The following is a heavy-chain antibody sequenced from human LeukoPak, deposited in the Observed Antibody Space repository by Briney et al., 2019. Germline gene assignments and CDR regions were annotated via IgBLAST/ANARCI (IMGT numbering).Heavy chain of an antibody. CDR2: IYYSGST. D-gene: IGHD6-13*01. CDR3: ARVERGQQLVGGGY. J-gene: IGHJ4*02. V-gene: IGHV4-39*07. Sequence: SETLSLTCTVSGGSISSSSYYWGWIRQPPGKGLEWIGSIYYSGSTYYNPSLKSRVTISVDTSKNQFSLKLSSVTAADTAVYYCARVERGQQLVGGGYWGQGTLVTVSS. CDR1: GGSISSSSYY.